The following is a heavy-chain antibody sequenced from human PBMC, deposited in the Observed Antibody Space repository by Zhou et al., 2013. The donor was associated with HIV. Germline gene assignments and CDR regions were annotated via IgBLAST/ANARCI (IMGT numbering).Heavy chain of an antibody. Sequence: QVQLLQSGSEMKKPGASVKVSCKTSGYTFTNYGISWVRQAPGQGLEWMGWINPSTSHTTYAQNFQGRVTMTRNISINTAYMELNSLRSEDTAVYYCARRGTWGDRFNVIRGGLDVWGQGTTVTVSS. CDR1: GYTFTNYG. J-gene: IGHJ6*02. CDR3: ARRGTWGDRFNVIRGGLDV. D-gene: IGHD1-1*01. V-gene: IGHV1-8*02. CDR2: INPSTSHT.